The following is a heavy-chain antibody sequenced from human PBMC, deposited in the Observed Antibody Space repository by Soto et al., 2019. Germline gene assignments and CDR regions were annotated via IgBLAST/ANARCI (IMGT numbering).Heavy chain of an antibody. Sequence: EVQLVESGGGLVQPGGSLRLSCVASGFSFSDHHMDWVRQAPGKGLEWVGRIRSKVNSYTTEHAASVKARFSISRDDSKNSLFLQMNSLKTEDTAVYYCARVAGGPYGSAGFDIWGQGTMVTVS. V-gene: IGHV3-72*01. CDR1: GFSFSDHH. CDR2: IRSKVNSYTT. J-gene: IGHJ3*02. CDR3: ARVAGGPYGSAGFDI. D-gene: IGHD3-16*01.